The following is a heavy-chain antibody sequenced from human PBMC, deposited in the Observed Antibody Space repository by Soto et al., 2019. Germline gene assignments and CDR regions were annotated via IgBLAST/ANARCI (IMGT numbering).Heavy chain of an antibody. CDR2: IYYSGST. Sequence: SATRSITCTVSGGSISSGGYYWSWIRQHPGKGLEWIGYIYYSGSTYYNPSLKSRVTISVDTSKNQFSLKLSSVTAADTAVYYCARVNTAMDPYYYYGMDVWGQGTTVTVSS. D-gene: IGHD5-18*01. CDR1: GGSISSGGYY. V-gene: IGHV4-31*03. J-gene: IGHJ6*02. CDR3: ARVNTAMDPYYYYGMDV.